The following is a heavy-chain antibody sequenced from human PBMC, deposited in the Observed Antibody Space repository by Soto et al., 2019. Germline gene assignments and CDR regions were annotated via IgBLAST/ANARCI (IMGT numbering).Heavy chain of an antibody. CDR1: GDSVSSNSAA. Sequence: PSQTLSLTCAISGDSVSSNSAAWKCIRQSPSRGLEWLGGTYYRSQWSNIYASSVKGRITINPDTSKNQFSLQLNSVTPDDTAVYYCAREGLNYKFDDWGQGTLVSVYS. D-gene: IGHD1-7*01. V-gene: IGHV6-1*01. J-gene: IGHJ4*02. CDR3: AREGLNYKFDD. CDR2: TYYRSQWSN.